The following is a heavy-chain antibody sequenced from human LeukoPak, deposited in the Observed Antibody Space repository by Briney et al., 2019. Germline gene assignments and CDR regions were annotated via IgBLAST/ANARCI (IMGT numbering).Heavy chain of an antibody. CDR2: TYCRPKCYN. D-gene: IGHD3-22*01. CDR1: GDSVSSYIAA. Sequence: SQTLSLTCAISGDSVSSYIAAWNWIRQSASRGLEWLGRTYCRPKCYNDYAVSVKSRITINADTSKNQFSLQLTSVTPEDTAVYYCARMGYYYDSSGYERNPFDSWGQGTLVTVSS. J-gene: IGHJ4*02. CDR3: ARMGYYYDSSGYERNPFDS. V-gene: IGHV6-1*01.